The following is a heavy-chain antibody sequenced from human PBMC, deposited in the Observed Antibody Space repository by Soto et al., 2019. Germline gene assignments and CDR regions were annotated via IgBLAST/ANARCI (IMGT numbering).Heavy chain of an antibody. CDR3: ARDARTTVTTRGVWSFDL. J-gene: IGHJ2*01. Sequence: QVQLVESGGGVVQPGRSLRVSCAASGFTFSHYAMHWVRQAPGKGLEWVALISYNGGNKYSADSVKGRFTISRDNSKDTLYLQMNSLRPEDTTVYYCARDARTTVTTRGVWSFDLWGHGTLVTVSS. D-gene: IGHD4-17*01. V-gene: IGHV3-30-3*01. CDR2: ISYNGGNK. CDR1: GFTFSHYA.